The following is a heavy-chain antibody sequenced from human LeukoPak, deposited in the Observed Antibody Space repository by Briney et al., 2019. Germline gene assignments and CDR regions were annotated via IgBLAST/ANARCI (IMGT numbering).Heavy chain of an antibody. CDR2: VNHSGST. D-gene: IGHD4-23*01. Sequence: SETLSLTCAVYSGSFSGYYWIWIRQSPGKGLERIGEVNHSGSTNCNPSPKSRVTISVDTSKNQFSLKLSSVTAADTAVYYCARSRTVAPGAFGSWGEGDLVTVSS. V-gene: IGHV4-34*01. CDR3: ARSRTVAPGAFGS. CDR1: SGSFSGYY. J-gene: IGHJ5*02.